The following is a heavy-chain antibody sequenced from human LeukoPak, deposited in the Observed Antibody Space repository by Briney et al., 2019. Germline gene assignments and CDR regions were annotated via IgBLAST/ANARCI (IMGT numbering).Heavy chain of an antibody. Sequence: GALRLSCAASGFTFSSYSMNWVRQAPGKGLEWVSSISSSSYIYYADSVKGRFTISRDNAKNSLYLQMNSLRAEDTAVYYCARGRLGRGADYYYYMDVWGKGTTVTVSS. J-gene: IGHJ6*03. D-gene: IGHD3-16*01. CDR3: ARGRLGRGADYYYYMDV. CDR2: ISSSSYI. CDR1: GFTFSSYS. V-gene: IGHV3-21*01.